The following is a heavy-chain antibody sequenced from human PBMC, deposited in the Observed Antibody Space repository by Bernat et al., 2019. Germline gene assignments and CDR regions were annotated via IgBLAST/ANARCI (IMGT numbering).Heavy chain of an antibody. D-gene: IGHD3-3*01. V-gene: IGHV3-33*01. Sequence: VQLAESGGGLVQPGGSLRLSCAASGFTFSSYGMHWVRQAPGKGLEWVAVIWYDGSNKYYADSVKGRFTISRDNAKNTLYLQMNSLRAEDTAVYYCARDPLYYDFWSGYYTGYYYYYMDVWGKGTTVTVSS. CDR1: GFTFSSYG. J-gene: IGHJ6*03. CDR3: ARDPLYYDFWSGYYTGYYYYYMDV. CDR2: IWYDGSNK.